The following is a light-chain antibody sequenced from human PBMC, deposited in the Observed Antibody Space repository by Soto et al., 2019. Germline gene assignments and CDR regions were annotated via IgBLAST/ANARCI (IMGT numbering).Light chain of an antibody. Sequence: EIVATKSRGTLSLSPGERATLSCRAIQSVGSSYLGWYQQKPGQAPRLLIYGASSWATGIPDRFSGTGSGTDFTLTISRLEPEDFAVYYCQQYGTSPLTFGGGTKVDIK. CDR3: QQYGTSPLT. J-gene: IGKJ4*01. CDR2: GAS. V-gene: IGKV3-20*01. CDR1: QSVGSSY.